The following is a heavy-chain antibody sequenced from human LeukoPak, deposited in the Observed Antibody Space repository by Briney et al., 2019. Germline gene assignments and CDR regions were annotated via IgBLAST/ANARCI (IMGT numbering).Heavy chain of an antibody. Sequence: PSQTLSLTCTVSGGSISSGSYYWSWIRQPAGKGLEWIGRIYTTENTNYNPSLKSRVTISVDTSKNQFSLKLSSVTAADTAVYYCARVIGELLSPHFDYWGQGTLVTVSS. D-gene: IGHD3-10*01. CDR2: IYTTENT. CDR3: ARVIGELLSPHFDY. CDR1: GGSISSGSYY. J-gene: IGHJ4*02. V-gene: IGHV4-61*02.